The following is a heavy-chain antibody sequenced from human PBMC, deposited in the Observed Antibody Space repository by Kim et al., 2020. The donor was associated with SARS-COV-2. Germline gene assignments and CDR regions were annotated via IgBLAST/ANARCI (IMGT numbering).Heavy chain of an antibody. CDR3: ARVTYSSRWYVWFDP. CDR1: GGSFSGDR. V-gene: IGHV4-34*01. CDR2: INNSGST. J-gene: IGHJ5*02. Sequence: SETLSLTCAVYGGSFSGDRWSCIRQPPGKGLEWIGEINNSGSTNYNPSRKSRVTISIDTSKNQFSLKLSSVTAADTAVYYCARVTYSSRWYVWFDPWGQGTLVTVSS. D-gene: IGHD6-19*01.